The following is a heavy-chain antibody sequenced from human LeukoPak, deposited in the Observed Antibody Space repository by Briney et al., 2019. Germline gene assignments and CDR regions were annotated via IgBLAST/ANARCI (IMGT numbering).Heavy chain of an antibody. CDR1: GYTFTSYY. J-gene: IGHJ3*02. Sequence: GASVKVSCKASGYTFTSYYMHWVRQAPGQGLEWMGIINPSGGSTSYAQKFQGRVTMTRDTSTSTVYMELSSLRSEDTAVYYCARALHSWLQSHAFDIWGQGTMATVSS. CDR2: INPSGGST. V-gene: IGHV1-46*01. D-gene: IGHD5-24*01. CDR3: ARALHSWLQSHAFDI.